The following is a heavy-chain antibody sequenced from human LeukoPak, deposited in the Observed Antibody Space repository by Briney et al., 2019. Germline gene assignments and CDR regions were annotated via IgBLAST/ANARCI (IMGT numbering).Heavy chain of an antibody. CDR3: ARGGIPAYDFWSGYNY. V-gene: IGHV3-53*01. J-gene: IGHJ4*02. CDR2: IYSGGST. Sequence: GGSLRLSCAASGFTVSSNYMSWVRQAPGTGLEWVSVIYSGGSTYYAASVKGRLTISRDNSKHTLYLHMNSLRAEDAAVYYCARGGIPAYDFWSGYNYWGQGTPVTVSS. CDR1: GFTVSSNY. D-gene: IGHD3-3*01.